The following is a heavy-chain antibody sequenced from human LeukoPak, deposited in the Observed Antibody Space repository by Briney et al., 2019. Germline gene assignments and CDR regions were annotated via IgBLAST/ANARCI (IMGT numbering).Heavy chain of an antibody. CDR2: IYYSGST. CDR1: GGSISSYY. Sequence: SETLSLTCTVSGGSISSYYWSWIRQPPGKGLEWIGYIYYSGSTNYNPSLKSRVTISVDTSKNQFSLKLSSVTAADTAVYYCARSTGRWLQLTYFDYWGQGTLVTVSS. V-gene: IGHV4-59*08. J-gene: IGHJ4*02. CDR3: ARSTGRWLQLTYFDY. D-gene: IGHD5-24*01.